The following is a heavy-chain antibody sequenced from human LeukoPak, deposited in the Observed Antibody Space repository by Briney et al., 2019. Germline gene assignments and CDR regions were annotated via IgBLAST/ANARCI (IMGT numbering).Heavy chain of an antibody. CDR3: AKRVTVTTKYFDF. J-gene: IGHJ4*02. V-gene: IGHV3-23*01. Sequence: PGGSLRLSCAASGFIFSAYAMSWVRHDPGQGLERGSVICTGGETHYADSVRGRFTISRNNFKNTLYLQMNSLRAEDTAAYYCAKRVTVTTKYFDFWGQGTLVTVSS. D-gene: IGHD4-17*01. CDR2: ICTGGET. CDR1: GFIFSAYA.